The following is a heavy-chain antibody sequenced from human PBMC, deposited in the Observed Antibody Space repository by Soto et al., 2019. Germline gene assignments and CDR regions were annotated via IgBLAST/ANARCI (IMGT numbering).Heavy chain of an antibody. CDR1: GFTFDDYA. J-gene: IGHJ4*02. V-gene: IGHV3-9*01. Sequence: EVQLVESGGGLVQPGRSLRLSCAASGFTFDDYAMHWVRQAPGKGLEWVSGISWNSGSIGYADSVKGRFTISRDNAKNSLYLQMNSLRAEDTALYYCAKGVVVTPLVTEFDYWGQGTLVTVSS. CDR3: AKGVVVTPLVTEFDY. D-gene: IGHD2-15*01. CDR2: ISWNSGSI.